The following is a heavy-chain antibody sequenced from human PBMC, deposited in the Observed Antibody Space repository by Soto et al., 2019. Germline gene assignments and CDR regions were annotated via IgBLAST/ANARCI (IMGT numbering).Heavy chain of an antibody. J-gene: IGHJ4*02. CDR1: GVSISSIIYY. D-gene: IGHD2-15*01. Sequence: ETLSLTCTVSGVSISSIIYYFGWIRQPPGKGLEWIGSIYYSGSTYYNPSLKSRVTISVDTSKNQFSLKLSSVTAADTAVYYCARHTPAISISDHWGQGTLVTVS. V-gene: IGHV4-39*01. CDR2: IYYSGST. CDR3: ARHTPAISISDH.